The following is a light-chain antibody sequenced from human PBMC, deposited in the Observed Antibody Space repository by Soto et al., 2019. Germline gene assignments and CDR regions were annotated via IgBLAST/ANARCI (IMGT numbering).Light chain of an antibody. Sequence: EIVLTQSPATLSLSPGERATLSCRASQSVSSYLAWYQQKPGQAPRLLIYDASNRATGIPARFSGSGSGTDFTLTICSLEPEDFAVYYCQQRSNWPPVITFGPGTKVDIK. V-gene: IGKV3-11*01. CDR3: QQRSNWPPVIT. J-gene: IGKJ3*01. CDR2: DAS. CDR1: QSVSSY.